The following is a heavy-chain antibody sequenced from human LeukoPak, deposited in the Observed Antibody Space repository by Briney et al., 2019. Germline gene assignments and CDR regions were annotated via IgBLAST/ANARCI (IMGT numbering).Heavy chain of an antibody. V-gene: IGHV3-74*01. CDR3: ARGSGIITGIDE. Sequence: GGSLRLSCAASGFTFSSHWMHWVRQAPGKGLVWVSRTKDDGSHTNYADSVKGRFTISRDNAKNTLSLQMNSLRAEDTAVYYCARGSGIITGIDEWGQGTLVTVSS. CDR1: GFTFSSHW. CDR2: TKDDGSHT. J-gene: IGHJ4*02. D-gene: IGHD6-25*01.